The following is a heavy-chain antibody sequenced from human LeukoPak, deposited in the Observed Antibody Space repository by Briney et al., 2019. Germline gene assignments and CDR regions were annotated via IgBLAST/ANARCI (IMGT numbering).Heavy chain of an antibody. J-gene: IGHJ4*02. V-gene: IGHV3-30-3*01. Sequence: PGGSLRLSCAASGFTLSTYAMHWVRQAPGKGLEGVAVISYDGTDAYYADSVKGRFTISRDTSKNSLYLQMNSLRAEDTAVFYCARIRGGPIDYWGQGTLVTVSS. CDR1: GFTLSTYA. CDR3: ARIRGGPIDY. D-gene: IGHD3-16*01. CDR2: ISYDGTDA.